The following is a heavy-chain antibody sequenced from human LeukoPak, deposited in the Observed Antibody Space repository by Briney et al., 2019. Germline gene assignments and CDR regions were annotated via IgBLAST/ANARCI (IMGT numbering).Heavy chain of an antibody. Sequence: SETLSLTCAVSGGSFSGYYWAWIRHPPGKGLEWIGEINHSGSTNYNPSLKSRVTISVDTSKNQFSLKLSSVTAADTAVYYCARGSPLSLNWFDPWGQGTLVTVSS. CDR3: ARGSPLSLNWFDP. J-gene: IGHJ5*02. CDR2: INHSGST. V-gene: IGHV4-34*01. CDR1: GGSFSGYY.